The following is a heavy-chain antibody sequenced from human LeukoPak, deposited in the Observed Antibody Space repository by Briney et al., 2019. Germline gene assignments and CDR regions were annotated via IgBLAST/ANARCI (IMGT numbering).Heavy chain of an antibody. D-gene: IGHD3-22*01. V-gene: IGHV1-3*01. CDR3: ARDRYYDDSSAFKLDF. J-gene: IGHJ4*02. CDR2: INAASGNT. Sequence: ASVKVSFTASGYAFTNYAMHWLRQAPGQRLEWVGWINAASGNTKYSQRLQGRITITRDTSANTVYMQLSSLRSEDSAVYYCARDRYYDDSSAFKLDFWGQGSLVTVSS. CDR1: GYAFTNYA.